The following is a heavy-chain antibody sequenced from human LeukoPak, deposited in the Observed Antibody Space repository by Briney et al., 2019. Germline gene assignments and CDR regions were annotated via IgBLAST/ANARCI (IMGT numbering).Heavy chain of an antibody. D-gene: IGHD3-10*01. J-gene: IGHJ4*02. Sequence: GGSLRLSCAASGFTVSSNYMSWVRQAPGKGLEWVSVIYSGGSTYYADSVKGRFTTPRDISKNTLYLQMNSLRAEDTAVYYCARLMVRGASLDYWGQGTLVTVSS. CDR1: GFTVSSNY. V-gene: IGHV3-53*01. CDR2: IYSGGST. CDR3: ARLMVRGASLDY.